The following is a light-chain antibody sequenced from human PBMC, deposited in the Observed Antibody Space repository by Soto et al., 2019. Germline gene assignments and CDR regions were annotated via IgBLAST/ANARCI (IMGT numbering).Light chain of an antibody. CDR2: EVS. V-gene: IGLV2-14*01. J-gene: IGLJ1*01. CDR3: CSYTGTAARV. CDR1: SSDVGGYNF. Sequence: QSVLTQPASVSGSLGQSITISCTGTSSDVGGYNFVSWYQQHPGKAPKLIIFEVSNRPSGVSYRFSASKSGNTATLTLSGLQAEDEADYYCCSYTGTAARVFGTGTQLTVL.